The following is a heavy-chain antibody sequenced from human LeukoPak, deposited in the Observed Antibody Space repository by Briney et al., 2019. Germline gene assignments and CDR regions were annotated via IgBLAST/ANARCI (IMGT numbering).Heavy chain of an antibody. J-gene: IGHJ4*02. CDR1: GGTFSSYA. CDR2: IIPIFGTA. D-gene: IGHD3-10*01. CDR3: AGIYGSGSYHLPTFDY. V-gene: IGHV1-69*13. Sequence: SVKVSCKASGGTFSSYAISWVRQAPGQGLEWMGGIIPIFGTANYAQKFQGRVTITADESTSTAYMELSSLRSEDTAVYYCAGIYGSGSYHLPTFDYWGQGTLVIVSS.